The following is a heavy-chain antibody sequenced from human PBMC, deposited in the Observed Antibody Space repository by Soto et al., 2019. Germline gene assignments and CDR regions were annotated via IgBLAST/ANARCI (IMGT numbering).Heavy chain of an antibody. CDR1: GFTFSTYD. CDR2: IGTAGDT. J-gene: IGHJ2*01. V-gene: IGHV3-13*04. D-gene: IGHD2-15*01. Sequence: EVQLVESGGGLVQPGGSLRLSCAASGFTFSTYDMHWVRQPTGKGLEWVSAIGTAGDTYYPGSVKGRFTISRENAKNSLYLQMDSLGAGDTAVYYCARGRWLKNFDLWGRGTLVTVSS. CDR3: ARGRWLKNFDL.